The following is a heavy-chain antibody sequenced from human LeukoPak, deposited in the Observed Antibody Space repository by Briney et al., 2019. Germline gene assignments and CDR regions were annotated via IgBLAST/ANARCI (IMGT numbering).Heavy chain of an antibody. CDR1: GFTFSSYA. D-gene: IGHD6-25*01. CDR3: AKEVKAATNWFVP. J-gene: IGHJ5*02. Sequence: GGSLRLSCAASGFTFSSYAMSWVRQAPGKGLEWVSAISFSGTNTYYADSVKGRFTISRDNLKNTLYLQMNSLGAEDTAVYFCAKEVKAATNWFVPWGQGTLVTVSS. V-gene: IGHV3-23*01. CDR2: ISFSGTNT.